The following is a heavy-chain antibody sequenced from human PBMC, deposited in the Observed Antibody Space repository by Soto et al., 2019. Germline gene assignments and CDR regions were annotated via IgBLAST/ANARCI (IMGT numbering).Heavy chain of an antibody. CDR2: IKPISDIT. V-gene: IGHV1-69*13. CDR1: GDTFGRFT. CDR3: ARDPSTINKLIGVWFDP. D-gene: IGHD4-4*01. Sequence: SVKVSCKASGDTFGRFTINWVRQAPGQGLEWMGGIKPISDITNYAQRFQGIVTFTADASTSTVYLELSSLRSEDTAMYYCARDPSTINKLIGVWFDPWGQGTLVTVSS. J-gene: IGHJ5*02.